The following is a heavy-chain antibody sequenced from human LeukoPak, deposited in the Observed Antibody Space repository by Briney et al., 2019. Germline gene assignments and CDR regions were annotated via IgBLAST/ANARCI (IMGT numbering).Heavy chain of an antibody. V-gene: IGHV3-30*18. D-gene: IGHD6-6*01. J-gene: IGHJ6*02. CDR1: RFTFGSYG. CDR3: AKSGYSSSYYGMDV. Sequence: PGGSLRLSCAASRFTFGSYGMTWVRQAPGKGLEWVAVISYDGSNKYYADSVKGRFTISRDNSKNTLYLQMNSLRAEDTAVYYCAKSGYSSSYYGMDVWGQGTTVTVSS. CDR2: ISYDGSNK.